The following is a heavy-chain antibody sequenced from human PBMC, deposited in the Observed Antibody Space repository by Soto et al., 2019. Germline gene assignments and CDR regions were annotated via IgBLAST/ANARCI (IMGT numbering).Heavy chain of an antibody. Sequence: QVQLVQSGAEVKKPGSSVKVSCKASGGTFSSYTISWVRQAPGQGLEWMGRIIPILGIANYAQKFQGRVTITADKSTSTAYLELSSLRSEDTAVYYCASGYSSSSYFDYWGQGTLVTVSS. CDR1: GGTFSSYT. D-gene: IGHD6-6*01. CDR2: IIPILGIA. J-gene: IGHJ4*02. CDR3: ASGYSSSSYFDY. V-gene: IGHV1-69*02.